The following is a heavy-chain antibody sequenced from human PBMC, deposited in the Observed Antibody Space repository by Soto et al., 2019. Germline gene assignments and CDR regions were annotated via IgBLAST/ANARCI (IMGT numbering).Heavy chain of an antibody. V-gene: IGHV4-31*03. CDR2: IYYSGST. D-gene: IGHD3-9*01. J-gene: IGHJ3*02. CDR1: GGSISSGGYY. CDR3: ARTIKSAHQAEHDFDI. Sequence: SETLSLTCTVSGGSISSGGYYWSWIRQHPGKGLEWIGYIYYSGSTYYNPSLKSRVTISVDTSKNQFSLKLSSVTAADTAVYYCARTIKSAHQAEHDFDIWGQVTMVTVSS.